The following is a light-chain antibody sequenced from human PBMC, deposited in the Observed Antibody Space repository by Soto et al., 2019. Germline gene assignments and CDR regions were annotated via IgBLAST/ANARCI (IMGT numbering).Light chain of an antibody. V-gene: IGKV3-11*01. CDR2: DAS. CDR3: QQRSTWPLT. J-gene: IGKJ4*01. Sequence: EIVLAQSPATLSLSPGERATLSCGASQSVRSYLAWYQQKPGQAPRLLIYDASNRATGIPARFSGSGSGTDFTLTISSLEPEDFAVYYCQQRSTWPLTFGGGTKVDI. CDR1: QSVRSY.